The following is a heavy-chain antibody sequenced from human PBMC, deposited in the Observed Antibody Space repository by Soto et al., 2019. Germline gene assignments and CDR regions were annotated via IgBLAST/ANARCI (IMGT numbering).Heavy chain of an antibody. Sequence: GGSLRLSCAASGFTFSSYAMSWVRQAPGKGLEWVSAISGSGGSTYYADSVKGRFTISRDNSKNTLYLQMNSLRAEDTAVYYCAKDLELGPTYYDFWSGSFFDYWGQGTLVTVSS. CDR2: ISGSGGST. D-gene: IGHD3-3*01. V-gene: IGHV3-23*01. CDR1: GFTFSSYA. CDR3: AKDLELGPTYYDFWSGSFFDY. J-gene: IGHJ4*02.